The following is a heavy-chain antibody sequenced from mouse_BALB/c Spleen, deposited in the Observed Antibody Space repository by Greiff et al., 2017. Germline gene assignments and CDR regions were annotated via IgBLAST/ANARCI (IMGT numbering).Heavy chain of an antibody. V-gene: IGHV1-87*01. J-gene: IGHJ1*01. CDR2: IYPGDGDT. Sequence: QVQLQQSGPELVKPGASVKLSCKASGYTFTSYWMQWVKQRPGQGLEWIGAIYPGDGDTRYTQKFKGKATLTADKSSSTAYMQLSSLASEDSAVYYCASSYRYDDWYFDVWGAGTTVTVSS. CDR1: GYTFTSYW. D-gene: IGHD2-14*01. CDR3: ASSYRYDDWYFDV.